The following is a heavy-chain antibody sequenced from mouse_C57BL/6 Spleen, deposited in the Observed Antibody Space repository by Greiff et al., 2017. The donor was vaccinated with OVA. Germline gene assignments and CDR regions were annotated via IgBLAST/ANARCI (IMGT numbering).Heavy chain of an antibody. CDR1: GYTFTSYG. J-gene: IGHJ4*01. CDR2: IYPRSGNT. Sequence: QVQLQQSGAELARPGASVKLSCKASGYTFTSYGISWVKQSTGQGLEWIGEIYPRSGNTYYNEKFKGKATLTADKSSSTAYMELRSLTSEDSAVYFCARSTITTVVDYYAMDYWGQGTSVTVSS. V-gene: IGHV1-81*01. D-gene: IGHD1-1*01. CDR3: ARSTITTVVDYYAMDY.